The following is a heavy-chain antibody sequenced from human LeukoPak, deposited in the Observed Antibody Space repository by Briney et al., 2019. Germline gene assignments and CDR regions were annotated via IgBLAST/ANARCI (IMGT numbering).Heavy chain of an antibody. CDR2: VHYSGTT. D-gene: IGHD6-19*01. Sequence: SETLSLTCTVSGASITSRTYYWSWIRQPPGKGLEWIGYVHYSGTTDYNPSLRSRVTISVDTSKNQFSLNLTSVTAADTAVYYCARGYRSDWHGELGYWGQGTLVTVSS. V-gene: IGHV4-61*01. J-gene: IGHJ4*02. CDR1: GASITSRTYY. CDR3: ARGYRSDWHGELGY.